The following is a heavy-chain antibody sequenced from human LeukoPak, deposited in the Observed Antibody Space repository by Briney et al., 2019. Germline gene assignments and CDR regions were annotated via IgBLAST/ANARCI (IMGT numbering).Heavy chain of an antibody. D-gene: IGHD6-19*01. CDR1: GFTFSSYG. V-gene: IGHV3-23*01. CDR3: AKGSSGWYQDY. J-gene: IGHJ4*02. Sequence: GGSLRLSCSASGFTFSSYGMSWVRQAPGKGLEWVSRISSSGGSTDYADSVKGRFTISRDNSKNTLYLQMNSLRAEDTAVYYCAKGSSGWYQDYWGQGTLVTVSS. CDR2: ISSSGGST.